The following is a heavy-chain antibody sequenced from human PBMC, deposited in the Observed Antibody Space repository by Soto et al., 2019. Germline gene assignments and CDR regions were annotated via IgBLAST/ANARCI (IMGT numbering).Heavy chain of an antibody. CDR3: ARWSYLDY. CDR1: GFSFGSYA. J-gene: IGHJ4*02. Sequence: PWGSLRLSCVASGFSFGSYALTWVRQAPGKGLEWVSTISGSDGKTFYADAVKGRFSISRDISQSTLYLQMNSLRANDTAIYYCARWSYLDYWGQGTRVTVS. CDR2: ISGSDGKT. D-gene: IGHD3-3*01. V-gene: IGHV3-23*01.